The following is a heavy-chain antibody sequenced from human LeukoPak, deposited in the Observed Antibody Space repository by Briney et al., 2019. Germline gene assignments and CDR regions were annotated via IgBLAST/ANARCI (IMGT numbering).Heavy chain of an antibody. CDR2: IIPIFGTA. CDR1: GGTFSSYA. J-gene: IGHJ4*02. D-gene: IGHD5-18*01. CDR3: AILQLSYGYYFDY. V-gene: IGHV1-69*13. Sequence: VASVNVSCKASGGTFSSYAISWVRQAPGQGLEWMGGIIPIFGTANYAQKFQGRVTITADESTSPAYMELSSLRSEDTAVYYCAILQLSYGYYFDYWGQGTLVTVSS.